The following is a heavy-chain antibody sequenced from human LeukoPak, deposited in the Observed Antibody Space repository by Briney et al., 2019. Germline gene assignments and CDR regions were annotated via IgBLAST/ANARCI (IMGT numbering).Heavy chain of an antibody. CDR1: GFTVRYNY. J-gene: IGHJ4*02. Sequence: GVSLRLSCAASGFTVRYNYMSWVRQAPGKGLEWVSMFYSDETTYYADSVKGRFTISRDNSKNTLYLQMNSLRAEDTAVYYCARVGRKGALGDRTYYFDYWGQGTLVTVSS. CDR2: FYSDETT. D-gene: IGHD1-26*01. CDR3: ARVGRKGALGDRTYYFDY. V-gene: IGHV3-53*01.